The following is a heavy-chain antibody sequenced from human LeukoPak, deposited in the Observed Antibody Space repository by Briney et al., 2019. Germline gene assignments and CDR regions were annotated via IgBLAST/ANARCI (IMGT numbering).Heavy chain of an antibody. CDR2: IFWNDDM. V-gene: IGHV2-5*01. CDR3: THISGGYSNWYFDL. J-gene: IGHJ2*01. Sequence: SGPPLVNPTQTLTQTCTFSGFSLSTSGVGVGWIRHPPGEALEWLALIFWNDDMRYNPSLMTRLTITKATSKKQVVLTMTNVDPVDTATYYCTHISGGYSNWYFDLWGRGTLVTVSS. D-gene: IGHD3-22*01. CDR1: GFSLSTSGVG.